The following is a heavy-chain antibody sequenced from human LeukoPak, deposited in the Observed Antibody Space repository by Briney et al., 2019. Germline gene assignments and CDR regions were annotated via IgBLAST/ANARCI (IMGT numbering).Heavy chain of an antibody. CDR2: ISGSGGST. J-gene: IGHJ4*02. Sequence: TGGSLRLSCAASGFTFSSYAMSWVRQAPGKGLEWVPAISGSGGSTYYADSVKGRFTISRDNSKNTLYLQMNSLRAEDTAVYYCAKLPLWFGELLSLYFDYWGQGTLVTVSS. CDR3: AKLPLWFGELLSLYFDY. V-gene: IGHV3-23*01. CDR1: GFTFSSYA. D-gene: IGHD3-10*01.